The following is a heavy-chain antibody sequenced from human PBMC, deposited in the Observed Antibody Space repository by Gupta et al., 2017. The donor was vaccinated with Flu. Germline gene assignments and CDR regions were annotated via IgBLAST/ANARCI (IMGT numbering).Heavy chain of an antibody. D-gene: IGHD3-16*01. V-gene: IGHV1-18*01. CDR3: ARDAPFRGSLY. CDR1: GYSFTDYG. CDR2: MSAYSGNT. J-gene: IGHJ4*02. Sequence: QVQLVQSGAEAKKPGASVKVSCKTSGYSFTDYGISWVRQAPGQGLEWMGWMSAYSGNTNYAQDLQGRVTMTTDTSTNTAYMEVMSLRSDDTAVYYCARDAPFRGSLYWGQGTLVTVFS.